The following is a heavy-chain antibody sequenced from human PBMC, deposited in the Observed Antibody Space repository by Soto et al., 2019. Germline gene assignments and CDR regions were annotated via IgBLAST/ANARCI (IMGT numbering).Heavy chain of an antibody. Sequence: SETLSLTCTVSGGSISSGGYYWSWIRQHPGKGLEWIGYIYYSGSTYYNPSLKSRVTISVDTSKNQFSLKLSSVTAADTAVYYCARDLYGSGSYLFDIGNWFDPWGQGTLVTVSS. D-gene: IGHD3-10*01. CDR3: ARDLYGSGSYLFDIGNWFDP. V-gene: IGHV4-31*03. J-gene: IGHJ5*02. CDR1: GGSISSGGYY. CDR2: IYYSGST.